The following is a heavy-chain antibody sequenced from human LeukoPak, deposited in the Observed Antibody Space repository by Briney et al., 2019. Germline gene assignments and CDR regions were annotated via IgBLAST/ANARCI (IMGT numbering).Heavy chain of an antibody. Sequence: GGSLRLSCAASGFTFSSYNMNWVRQAPGKGLEWVSSISRSSIYIYYADSVKGRFTISRDNAENSLSLQMNSLRAEDTAVYYCARDSGEGSGTYYPYGMDVWGQGTTVTVSS. CDR3: ARDSGEGSGTYYPYGMDV. CDR2: ISRSSIYI. CDR1: GFTFSSYN. D-gene: IGHD3-10*01. V-gene: IGHV3-21*01. J-gene: IGHJ6*02.